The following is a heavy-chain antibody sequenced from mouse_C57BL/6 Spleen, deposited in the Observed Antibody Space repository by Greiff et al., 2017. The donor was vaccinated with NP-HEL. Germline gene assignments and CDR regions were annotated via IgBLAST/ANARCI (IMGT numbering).Heavy chain of an antibody. D-gene: IGHD1-1*01. J-gene: IGHJ2*01. V-gene: IGHV1-61*01. Sequence: VQLQQPGAELVRPGSSVKLSCKASGYTFTSYWMDWVKQRPGQGLEWIGNIYPSDSETHYNQKFKDKATLTVDKSSSTAYMQLSSLTSEDSAVYYCASFTTVVAGYYFDYWGQGTTLTVSS. CDR2: IYPSDSET. CDR3: ASFTTVVAGYYFDY. CDR1: GYTFTSYW.